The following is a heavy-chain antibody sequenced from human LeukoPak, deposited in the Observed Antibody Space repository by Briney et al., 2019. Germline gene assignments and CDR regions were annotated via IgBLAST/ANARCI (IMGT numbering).Heavy chain of an antibody. CDR2: ISSSGSTI. J-gene: IGHJ4*02. CDR1: GCTFSTYN. Sequence: PGGSLRLSCAGSGCTFSTYNMNWVRQAPGKGLEWVSYISSSGSTIYYADSVKGRFTISRDNAKNSLYLQMNSLRAEDTAVYYCARGSVAAYFDYWGQGTLVTVSS. D-gene: IGHD6-19*01. V-gene: IGHV3-48*01. CDR3: ARGSVAAYFDY.